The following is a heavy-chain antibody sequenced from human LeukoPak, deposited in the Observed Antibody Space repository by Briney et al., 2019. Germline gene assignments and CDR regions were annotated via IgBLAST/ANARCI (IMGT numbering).Heavy chain of an antibody. CDR3: AKDGGQGADY. V-gene: IGHV3-23*01. Sequence: GGSLRLSCAASGFTFGNYAMSWVRQAPGKGLEWVSDINGSGGRTNYADSVKGRFTISRDNSKNTLYLQMNSLRAEDMAVYYCAKDGGQGADYWGQGTLVTVSS. CDR2: INGSGGRT. D-gene: IGHD3-16*01. J-gene: IGHJ4*02. CDR1: GFTFGNYA.